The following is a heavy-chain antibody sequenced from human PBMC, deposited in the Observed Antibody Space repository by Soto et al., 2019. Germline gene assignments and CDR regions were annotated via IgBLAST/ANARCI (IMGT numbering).Heavy chain of an antibody. D-gene: IGHD1-26*01. J-gene: IGHJ4*02. CDR2: INPSSGTT. CDR1: GYIFIHCF. V-gene: IGHV1-46*01. Sequence: QVXXVQSGAEMKQPGASVKLSCQASGYIFIHCFMHWVRQAPGQGLEWMGGINPSSGTTTYAQKFQGRVTVTRDTSTSTVYMELSSLGSGDTAMYYCARSLGETTSLFDYWGQGSLVTVSA. CDR3: ARSLGETTSLFDY.